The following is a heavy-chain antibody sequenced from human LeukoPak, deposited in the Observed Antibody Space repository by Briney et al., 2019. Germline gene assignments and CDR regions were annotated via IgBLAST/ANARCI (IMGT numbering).Heavy chain of an antibody. CDR2: IYYSGST. J-gene: IGHJ5*02. CDR1: GGSISRYY. CDR3: ARGAAAAAWFDP. Sequence: SETLCLTCTVSGGSISRYYWSWVRQPPGKGLEWIGDIYYSGSTNYNPSLTSRVTISVDTSKDQFSLKLSSVAAADTAVYYCARGAAAAAWFDPWGQGTLVTVSS. V-gene: IGHV4-59*01. D-gene: IGHD6-13*01.